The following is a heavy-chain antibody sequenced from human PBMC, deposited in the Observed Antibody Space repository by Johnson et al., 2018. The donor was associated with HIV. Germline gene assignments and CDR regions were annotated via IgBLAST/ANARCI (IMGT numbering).Heavy chain of an antibody. CDR2: IDAGGST. D-gene: IGHD3-10*01. CDR3: ARVAVRSFDI. V-gene: IGHV3-53*01. J-gene: IGHJ3*02. Sequence: VQLVESGGGLIQPGGSLRLSCAASGVIVSSHYMTWVRQAPGMGLDWVSLIDAGGSTHYAESVMGRLPLSRDISKNTLHLQMNGLRAEDTAVYYYARVAVRSFDIWGQGTMVTVSS. CDR1: GVIVSSHY.